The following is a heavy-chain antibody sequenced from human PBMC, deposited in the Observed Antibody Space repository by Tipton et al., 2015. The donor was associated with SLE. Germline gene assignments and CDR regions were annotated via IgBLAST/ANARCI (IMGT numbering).Heavy chain of an antibody. J-gene: IGHJ5*02. Sequence: TLSLTCTVSGGSVTNYYWSRIRQPPGKGLEWIGYIYYTGTTSYNPSLKSRLIMTVDTSKNQFSLKLTSVTAADTAVYYCARGPGDRWFDPWGQGTLVTVSS. V-gene: IGHV4-59*02. CDR1: GGSVTNYY. CDR2: IYYTGTT. CDR3: ARGPGDRWFDP. D-gene: IGHD3-22*01.